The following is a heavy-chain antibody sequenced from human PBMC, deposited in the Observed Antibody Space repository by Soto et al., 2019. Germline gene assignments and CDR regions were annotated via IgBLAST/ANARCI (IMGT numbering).Heavy chain of an antibody. V-gene: IGHV2-5*02. J-gene: IGHJ2*01. CDR3: APFGPSAEDWYFDL. CDR2: IYWDDDK. CDR1: GFSLSTSGVG. Sequence: QITLKESGPTLVKPTQTLTLTCTFSGFSLSTSGVGVGWIRQPPGKALEWLALIYWDDDKRYSPSLKSRLTTTKDTSKNQVVLTMTNMDPVDTATYYCAPFGPSAEDWYFDLWGRGTLVTVSS. D-gene: IGHD3-16*01.